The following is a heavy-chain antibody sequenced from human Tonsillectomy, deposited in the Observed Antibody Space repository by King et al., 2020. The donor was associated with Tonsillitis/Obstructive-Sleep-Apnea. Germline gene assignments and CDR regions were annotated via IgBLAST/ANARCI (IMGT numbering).Heavy chain of an antibody. Sequence: VQLVESGGGLVQPGRSLRVSCVASGFTFDDYAMHWVRQAPGKGLEWVSGISWNGGNMAYAESVKGRFTISRDNAKNSLYLQMNSLRAEDTALYFCAKVGPSFCSRSSCYLDVWGKGTTVTVSS. CDR1: GFTFDDYA. J-gene: IGHJ6*04. V-gene: IGHV3-9*01. D-gene: IGHD2-15*01. CDR3: AKVGPSFCSRSSCYLDV. CDR2: ISWNGGNM.